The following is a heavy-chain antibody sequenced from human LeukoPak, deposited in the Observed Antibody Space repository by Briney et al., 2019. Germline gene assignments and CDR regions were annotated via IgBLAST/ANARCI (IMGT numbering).Heavy chain of an antibody. J-gene: IGHJ5*02. CDR3: ASVSEWLGWFDP. D-gene: IGHD5-12*01. CDR2: IYYSGST. V-gene: IGHV4-59*01. CDR1: GGSISSYY. Sequence: SETLSLTCTVSGGSISSYYWSWIRQPPGKGLEWIGYIYYSGSTNNNPSLKSRVTISVDTSKNQFSLKLSSVTAADTAVYYCASVSEWLGWFDPWGQGTLVTVSS.